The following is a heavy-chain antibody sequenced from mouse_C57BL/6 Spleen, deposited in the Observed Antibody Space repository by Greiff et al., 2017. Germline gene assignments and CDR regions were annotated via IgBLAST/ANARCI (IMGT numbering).Heavy chain of an antibody. CDR1: GYTFTDHT. CDR2: IYPRDGST. Sequence: VQLVESDAELVKPGASVKISCKVSGYTFTDHTIHWMKQRPEQGLEWIGYIYPRDGSTKYNEKFKGKATLTADKSSSTAYMQLNSLTSEDSAVYFCALHYYGSSEDAMDYWGQGTSVTVSS. CDR3: ALHYYGSSEDAMDY. V-gene: IGHV1-78*01. J-gene: IGHJ4*01. D-gene: IGHD1-1*01.